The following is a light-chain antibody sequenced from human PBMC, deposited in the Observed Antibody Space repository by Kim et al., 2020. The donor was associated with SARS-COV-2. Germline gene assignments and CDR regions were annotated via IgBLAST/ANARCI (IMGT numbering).Light chain of an antibody. Sequence: AAVGNRVTITCRTTQSISSHLNGYQQKPGRAPKLLISAASTLQGGVPSRFSGSGSETDFTLTISSMQPEDFATYFCQQSYITPFTVGPGTKVDIK. CDR2: AAS. CDR1: QSISSH. V-gene: IGKV1-39*01. J-gene: IGKJ3*01. CDR3: QQSYITPFT.